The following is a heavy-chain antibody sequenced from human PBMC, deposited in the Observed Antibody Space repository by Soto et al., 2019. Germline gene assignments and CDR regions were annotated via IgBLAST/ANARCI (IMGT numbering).Heavy chain of an antibody. CDR2: IYYSGST. CDR3: ARGIVATL. Sequence: LSLTCTVSGGSISSSSYYWGWIRQPPGKGLEWIGSIYYSGSTYYNPFLKSRVTISVDTSKNQFSLKLSSVTAADTTVYYCARGIVATLWGQGTLVTVSS. D-gene: IGHD5-12*01. J-gene: IGHJ4*02. V-gene: IGHV4-39*01. CDR1: GGSISSSSYY.